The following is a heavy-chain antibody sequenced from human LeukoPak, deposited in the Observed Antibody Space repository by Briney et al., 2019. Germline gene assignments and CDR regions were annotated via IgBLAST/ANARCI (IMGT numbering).Heavy chain of an antibody. CDR1: GGSISSGGYY. CDR3: ARGNGRILTAYLPIYFDY. CDR2: MHYSGST. Sequence: KASQTLSLTCTVSGGSISSGGYYWSWIRQHPGKGLEWIGHMHYSGSTYYNPSLKSRVTISVDTSKNQFSLKLYSVTAADTAVYFCARGNGRILTAYLPIYFDYWGQGILVTVSS. D-gene: IGHD3-9*01. J-gene: IGHJ4*02. V-gene: IGHV4-31*03.